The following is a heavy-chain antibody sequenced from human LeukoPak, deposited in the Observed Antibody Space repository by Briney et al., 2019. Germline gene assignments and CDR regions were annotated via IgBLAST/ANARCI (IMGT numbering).Heavy chain of an antibody. CDR3: ARDTGDSGGYYAY. CDR2: ISSSSSSYI. Sequence: PGGSLRLSCAASGFTFSSYSMNWVRQAPGKGLEWVSSISSSSSSYIYYADSVKGRFTISRDNAKNSLYLQMNSLRAEDTAVYYCARDTGDSGGYYAYWGQGTLVTVSS. D-gene: IGHD3-22*01. J-gene: IGHJ4*02. CDR1: GFTFSSYS. V-gene: IGHV3-21*01.